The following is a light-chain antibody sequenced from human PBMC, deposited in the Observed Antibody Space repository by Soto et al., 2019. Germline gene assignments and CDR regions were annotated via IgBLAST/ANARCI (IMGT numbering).Light chain of an antibody. CDR1: QSVGTN. J-gene: IGKJ5*01. V-gene: IGKV3-15*01. CDR2: LAS. CDR3: QQYNNWPPTT. Sequence: EVVMTQSPATLSVSPGERATLSCRASQSVGTNLAWYQQKPGQAPRLLFYLASTRAPGIPARFSASGSGTEFTLTISSLXXXXXXXXXCQQYNNWPPTTFGQX.